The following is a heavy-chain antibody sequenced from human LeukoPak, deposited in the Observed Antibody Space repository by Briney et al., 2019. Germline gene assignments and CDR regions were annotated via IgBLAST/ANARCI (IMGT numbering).Heavy chain of an antibody. J-gene: IGHJ4*02. CDR1: RFTFSSYT. V-gene: IGHV3-21*01. D-gene: IGHD3-3*01. CDR2: MTSNSHT. Sequence: GGSLRLSCAASRFTFSSYTMNWVRQAPGKGLEWVSSMTSNSHTYYADSVKGRFTISRDNVKKSLFLQMNSLRAEDTAIYYCARDLDFWSGYKDYWGQGSLVTVSS. CDR3: ARDLDFWSGYKDY.